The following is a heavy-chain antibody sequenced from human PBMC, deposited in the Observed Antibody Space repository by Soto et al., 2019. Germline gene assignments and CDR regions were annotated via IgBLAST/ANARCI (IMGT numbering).Heavy chain of an antibody. CDR1: GYTFTGYY. J-gene: IGHJ3*02. V-gene: IGHV1-2*04. Sequence: GASVKVSCKASGYTFTGYYMHWVRQAPGQGLEWMGWINPNSGGTNYAQKYKGWVTMTRDTSISTAYMELSRLRSDDTAVYYCARDRSRPGAFDIWGQGTMVTVSS. D-gene: IGHD6-6*01. CDR2: INPNSGGT. CDR3: ARDRSRPGAFDI.